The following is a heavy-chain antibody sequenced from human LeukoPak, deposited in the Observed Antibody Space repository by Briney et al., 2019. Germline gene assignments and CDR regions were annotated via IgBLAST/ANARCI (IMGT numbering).Heavy chain of an antibody. CDR2: ISSSSSYI. CDR3: AREKAAAGIAYYYGMDV. V-gene: IGHV3-21*01. D-gene: IGHD6-13*01. J-gene: IGHJ6*02. CDR1: GFTFSSYS. Sequence: GGSLRLSCAASGFTFSSYSMNWVRQAPGKGLEWVSSISSSSSYIYYADSVKGRFTISRDNAKNSLYLQMNSLRAEDAAVYYCAREKAAAGIAYYYGMDVWGQGTTVTVSS.